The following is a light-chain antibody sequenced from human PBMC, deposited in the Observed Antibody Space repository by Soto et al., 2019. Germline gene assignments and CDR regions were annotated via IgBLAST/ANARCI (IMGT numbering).Light chain of an antibody. CDR2: DAS. J-gene: IGKJ1*01. Sequence: DIQLTQSPSTLSASVGDRVTLTFRASQSLNTRLAWYQQRPGKAPKLLIYDASTLESGVPSRFSGGGSGTEFTLTINNLQPDDLATYICQQYKSYSTFGRGTKVDI. V-gene: IGKV1-5*01. CDR1: QSLNTR. CDR3: QQYKSYST.